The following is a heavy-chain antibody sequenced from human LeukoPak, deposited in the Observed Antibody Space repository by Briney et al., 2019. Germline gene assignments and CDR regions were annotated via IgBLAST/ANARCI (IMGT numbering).Heavy chain of an antibody. CDR3: ARGGIDFWSGYYAREFDY. CDR2: IYPGDSDT. D-gene: IGHD3-3*01. V-gene: IGHV5-51*01. Sequence: GGSLKISCKGSGYSFTSYWIGWVRQVPGKGLEWMGIIYPGDSDTRYSPSFQGQVTISADKSTSTAYLQWSSLKASDTAMYYCARGGIDFWSGYYAREFDYWGQGTLVTVSS. CDR1: GYSFTSYW. J-gene: IGHJ4*02.